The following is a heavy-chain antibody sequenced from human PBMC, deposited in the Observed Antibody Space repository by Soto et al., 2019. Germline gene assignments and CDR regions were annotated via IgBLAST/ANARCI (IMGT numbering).Heavy chain of an antibody. CDR3: ATLSSVTMIVDVITGRSFDY. D-gene: IGHD3-22*01. V-gene: IGHV3-23*01. J-gene: IGHJ4*02. Sequence: EVQLLESGGGLVQPGGSLRLSCAVSGFTFSSYAMSWVRQAPGKGLEWISVISGSGKSTNYADSVKGRFTTSRDNSKNTLYLQMSGLRAEDTAIYYCATLSSVTMIVDVITGRSFDYWGQGTLVTVSS. CDR2: ISGSGKST. CDR1: GFTFSSYA.